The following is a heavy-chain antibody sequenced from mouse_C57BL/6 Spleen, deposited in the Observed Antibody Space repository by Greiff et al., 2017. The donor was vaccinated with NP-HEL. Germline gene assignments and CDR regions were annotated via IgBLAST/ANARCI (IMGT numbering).Heavy chain of an antibody. CDR3: AYSYGGDAMDY. CDR1: GFTFSDYG. V-gene: IGHV5-17*01. Sequence: EVHLVESGGGLVKPGGSLKLSCAASGFTFSDYGMHWVRQAPEKGLEWVAYISSGSSTIYYADTVKGRFTISSDNAKNTLFLQMTSLRSEDTAMYYCAYSYGGDAMDYWGQGTSVTVSS. D-gene: IGHD2-12*01. J-gene: IGHJ4*01. CDR2: ISSGSSTI.